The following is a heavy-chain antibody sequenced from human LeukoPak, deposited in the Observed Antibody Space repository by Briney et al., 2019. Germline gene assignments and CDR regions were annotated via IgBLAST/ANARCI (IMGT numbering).Heavy chain of an antibody. CDR2: IIPMFGTT. Sequence: SVNVSCKASGGSFNDYGVSWGRQAPGQGLEWMGRIIPMFGTTIYAEKFQGRVTISADKSTNTAYVEVSRLNSDDTAIFYCATDLQSDFWTGYYWDSWGQGTLVTVSS. V-gene: IGHV1-69*06. J-gene: IGHJ4*02. CDR1: GGSFNDYG. D-gene: IGHD3/OR15-3a*01. CDR3: ATDLQSDFWTGYYWDS.